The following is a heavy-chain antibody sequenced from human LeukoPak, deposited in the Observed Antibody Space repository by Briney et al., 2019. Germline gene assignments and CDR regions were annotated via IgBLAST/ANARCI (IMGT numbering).Heavy chain of an antibody. CDR2: ISAYNGNT. V-gene: IGHV1-18*01. Sequence: ASVKVSCKASGYTFTSYGISWVRQAPGQGLEWMGWISAYNGNTNYAQKLQGRVTMTTDTSTSTAYMELRSMRSHDTAVYYCARGITDDSSGYDSWGQGTLVNVSS. CDR1: GYTFTSYG. J-gene: IGHJ4*02. CDR3: ARGITDDSSGYDS. D-gene: IGHD3-22*01.